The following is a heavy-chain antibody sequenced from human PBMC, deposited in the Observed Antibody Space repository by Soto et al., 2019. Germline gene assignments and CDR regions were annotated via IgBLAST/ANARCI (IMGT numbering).Heavy chain of an antibody. CDR2: IYWDDDK. J-gene: IGHJ4*02. CDR1: GFSLTTSGVG. V-gene: IGHV2-5*02. Sequence: QITLNESGPTQVKPRQTLTLTCTFSGFSLTTSGVGVGWIRQSPGKAPEWLALIYWDDDKRYSPSLKSRLTTTKDPAKNHVVLTMADLDPADTATYYCAHRVLRTVFGLVTTTAIYFDFWGQGTPVAVSS. CDR3: AHRVLRTVFGLVTTTAIYFDF. D-gene: IGHD3-3*01.